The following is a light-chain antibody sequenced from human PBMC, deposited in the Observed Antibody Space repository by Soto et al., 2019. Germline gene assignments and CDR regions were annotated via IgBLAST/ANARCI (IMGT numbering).Light chain of an antibody. CDR3: SSVAPSYRVI. CDR1: SSDIGSYNA. J-gene: IGLJ2*01. CDR2: DVF. Sequence: QSALTQPRSVSGSPGHSVTISCFGTSSDIGSYNAVSWYQQHPGKAPKLIIFDVFERPSGVPDRFSGSKSGNSASLTISGHQADEEDYYYCSSVAPSYRVIFGGRTKVTVL. V-gene: IGLV2-11*01.